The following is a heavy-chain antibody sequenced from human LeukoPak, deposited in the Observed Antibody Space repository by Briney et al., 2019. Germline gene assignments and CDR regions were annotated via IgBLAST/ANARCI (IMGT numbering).Heavy chain of an antibody. CDR3: AKDLSKELLYRRGKYYFDY. D-gene: IGHD3-3*01. CDR1: GFTFSSYA. CDR2: ISGSGGST. J-gene: IGHJ4*02. Sequence: GGSLRLSCAASGFTFSSYAMSWVHQAPGKGLEWVSAISGSGGSTYYADSVKGRFTISRDNSKNTLYLQMNSLRAEDTAVYYCAKDLSKELLYRRGKYYFDYWGQGTLVTVSS. V-gene: IGHV3-23*01.